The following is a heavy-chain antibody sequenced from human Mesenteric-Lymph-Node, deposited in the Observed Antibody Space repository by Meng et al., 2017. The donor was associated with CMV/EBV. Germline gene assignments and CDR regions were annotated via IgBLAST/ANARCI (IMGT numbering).Heavy chain of an antibody. V-gene: IGHV4-34*01. Sequence: SETLSLTCAVYGGSFSGYYWSWIRQPPGKGLEWIGSIYYSGSTYYNPSLKSRVTISVDTSKNQFSLKLSSVTAADTAVYYCARQGWEYYDFWSGLCPWFDPWGQGTLVTVSS. J-gene: IGHJ5*02. CDR3: ARQGWEYYDFWSGLCPWFDP. D-gene: IGHD3-3*01. CDR2: IYYSGST. CDR1: GGSFSGYY.